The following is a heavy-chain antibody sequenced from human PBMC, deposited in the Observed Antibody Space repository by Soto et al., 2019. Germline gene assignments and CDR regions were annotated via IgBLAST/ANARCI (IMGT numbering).Heavy chain of an antibody. CDR2: IYHSGST. CDR1: GGSLSSSNYY. V-gene: IGHV4-61*01. CDR3: VRIRRPPSYYENNGYPFDY. J-gene: IGHJ4*02. D-gene: IGHD3-22*01. Sequence: PSETLSLTCTVSGGSLSSSNYYWSWIRQPPGKGLEWIGYIYHSGSTNYNPSLESRVSMSIDTSKYQFSLQLTSVTAADTAVYYCVRIRRPPSYYENNGYPFDYWGPGTLVTVSS.